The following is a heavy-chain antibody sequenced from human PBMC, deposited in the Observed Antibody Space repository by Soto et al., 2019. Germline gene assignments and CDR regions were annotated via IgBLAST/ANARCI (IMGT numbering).Heavy chain of an antibody. D-gene: IGHD1-26*01. CDR3: ARDLGSDLSAPGGIFDS. J-gene: IGHJ4*02. Sequence: ASVKVSCKTSNYSFSSYSISWVRQAPGQGLEWVGWISTYNGQTKSAPEFQDRVTFTTDTSTATAYMELRGLESDDTAPYYCARDLGSDLSAPGGIFDSWGQGTLVTVSS. CDR2: ISTYNGQT. CDR1: NYSFSSYS. V-gene: IGHV1-18*01.